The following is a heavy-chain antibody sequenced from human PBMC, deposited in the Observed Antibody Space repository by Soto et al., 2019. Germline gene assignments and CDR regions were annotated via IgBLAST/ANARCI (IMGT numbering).Heavy chain of an antibody. CDR1: GFSLSNSGMR. CDR2: IDWDDDK. CDR3: ARSIVAAGNRWFDP. Sequence: SGPTLVNPTQTLTLTCTFSGFSLSNSGMRVSWIRQPPGKALEWLARIDWDDDKLYSTSLKTRLTISKDTSKNQAVLTMTNMDPVDTATYYCARSIVAAGNRWFDPWGQGTLVTVSS. J-gene: IGHJ5*02. D-gene: IGHD6-13*01. V-gene: IGHV2-70*04.